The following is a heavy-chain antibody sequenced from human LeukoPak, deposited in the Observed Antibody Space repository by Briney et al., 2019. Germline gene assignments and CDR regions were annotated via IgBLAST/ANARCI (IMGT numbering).Heavy chain of an antibody. CDR3: ARLSELVVGIAAAGTVGNWFDP. CDR1: GYTFTGYY. Sequence: ASVKVSCKASGYTFTGYYMHWVRQAPGQGLEWMGWINPNSGGTNYAQKFQGRVTMTRDTSISTAYMDLSRLRSDDTAVYYCARLSELVVGIAAAGTVGNWFDPWGQGTLVTVSS. J-gene: IGHJ5*02. CDR2: INPNSGGT. D-gene: IGHD6-13*01. V-gene: IGHV1-2*02.